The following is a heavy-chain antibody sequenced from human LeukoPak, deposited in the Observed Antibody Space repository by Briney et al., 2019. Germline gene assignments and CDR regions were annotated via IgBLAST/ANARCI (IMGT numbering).Heavy chain of an antibody. CDR2: ISWNSGSI. CDR3: AKGQGHILAGYYIGDY. V-gene: IGHV3-9*01. J-gene: IGHJ4*02. D-gene: IGHD3-9*01. Sequence: GRSLRLSCAASGFTFDDYAMHWVRQAPGKGLEWVSGISWNSGSIGYADSVKGRFTISRDNAKNSLYLQMNSLRAEDTALYYCAKGQGHILAGYYIGDYWGQGTLVTVSS. CDR1: GFTFDDYA.